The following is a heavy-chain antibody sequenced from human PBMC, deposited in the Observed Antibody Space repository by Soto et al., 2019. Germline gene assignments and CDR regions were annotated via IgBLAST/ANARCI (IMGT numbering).Heavy chain of an antibody. D-gene: IGHD3-3*01. CDR3: ARVNDFWTGYYSTNWFDP. Sequence: WTWLRQPPGKGLEWIGYIYYSGSTNHNPSLKSRVTISVDTSKNQFSLKLSSVTAADTAVYYCARVNDFWTGYYSTNWFDPWGQGTLVTVSS. CDR2: IYYSGST. J-gene: IGHJ5*02. V-gene: IGHV4-59*01.